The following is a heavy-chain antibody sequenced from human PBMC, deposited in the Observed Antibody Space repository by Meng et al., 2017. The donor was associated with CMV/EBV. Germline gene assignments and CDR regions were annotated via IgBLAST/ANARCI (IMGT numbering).Heavy chain of an antibody. CDR2: IYHSGGT. Sequence: SETLSLTCAVSGGSISSSNWWSWVRQPPGKGLELIGVIYHSGGTNYNPSLKSRVTISVDKAKNQFSLKLSSVTAADTAVYYCARSVGDIVVVPAASSLDYWGQGTLVTVSS. V-gene: IGHV4-4*02. CDR1: GGSISSSNW. CDR3: ARSVGDIVVVPAASSLDY. J-gene: IGHJ4*02. D-gene: IGHD2-2*01.